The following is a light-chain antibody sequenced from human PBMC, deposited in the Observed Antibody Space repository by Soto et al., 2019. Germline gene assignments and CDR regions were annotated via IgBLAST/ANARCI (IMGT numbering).Light chain of an antibody. CDR2: RYA. CDR3: QQYADWPPQT. CDR1: QSVSTNY. Sequence: EIVLTQSPGTLSLSPGERATLSCRASQSVSTNYLAWYQQKPGQAPRPRIYRYATRSTGIPDRFSGGGSGTEIDLTLTSLRFEDFEVSYYQQYADWPPQTFGQGTRLEIK. V-gene: IGKV3-20*01. J-gene: IGKJ5*01.